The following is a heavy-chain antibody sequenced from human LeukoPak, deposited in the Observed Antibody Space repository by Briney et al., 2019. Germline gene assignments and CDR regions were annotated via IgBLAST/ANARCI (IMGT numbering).Heavy chain of an antibody. Sequence: ASVKVSCKSSGYTLTTYGITWVRQAPGQGLEWMGWISTYNGNTNYAQKLQGRVTMTTDTSTSTAYMELRSLRSDDTAMYYCARDRMDTGTYFDYWGQGTLVTVSS. V-gene: IGHV1-18*01. D-gene: IGHD5-18*01. J-gene: IGHJ4*02. CDR1: GYTLTTYG. CDR3: ARDRMDTGTYFDY. CDR2: ISTYNGNT.